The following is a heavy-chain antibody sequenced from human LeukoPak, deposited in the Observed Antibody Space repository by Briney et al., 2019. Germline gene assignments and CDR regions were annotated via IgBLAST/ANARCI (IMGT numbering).Heavy chain of an antibody. J-gene: IGHJ4*02. CDR2: IHYSGST. CDR1: DYSISTGYY. D-gene: IGHD7-27*01. Sequence: SETLSLTCSVSDYSISTGYYWGWIRQSPGKGLEWIGTIHYSGSTSYNPSLKSRVTISVDTSKNQFSLKLRSVTAADTAVYYCARGFRGDNFDYWGQGTLVTVSS. CDR3: ARGFRGDNFDY. V-gene: IGHV4-38-2*02.